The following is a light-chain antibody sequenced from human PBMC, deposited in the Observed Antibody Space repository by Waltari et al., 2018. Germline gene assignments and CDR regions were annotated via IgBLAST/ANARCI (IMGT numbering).Light chain of an antibody. CDR1: QSIGSP. CDR3: QQYNNWPPGT. CDR2: RAS. Sequence: ETVVTQSPATLSMSPGERATLSCRTSQSIGSPLAWYQQRPGQAPRLLIYRASTRATGIPDRFSGSGSETDFTLTISSLQSEDIAIYYCQQYNNWPPGTFGQGTKVEI. J-gene: IGKJ1*01. V-gene: IGKV3-15*01.